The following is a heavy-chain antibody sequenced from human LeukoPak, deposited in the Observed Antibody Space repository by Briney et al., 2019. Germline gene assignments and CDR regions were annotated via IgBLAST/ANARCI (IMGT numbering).Heavy chain of an antibody. Sequence: SETLSLTCTVSGGSTSSSSYYWGWIRQPPGKGLEWIGSIYYSGSTYYNPSLKSRVTISVDTSKNQFSLKLSSVTAADTAVYYCARHSQLRPNWFDPWGQGTLVTVSS. CDR3: ARHSQLRPNWFDP. CDR2: IYYSGST. J-gene: IGHJ5*02. V-gene: IGHV4-39*01. CDR1: GGSTSSSSYY. D-gene: IGHD1-26*01.